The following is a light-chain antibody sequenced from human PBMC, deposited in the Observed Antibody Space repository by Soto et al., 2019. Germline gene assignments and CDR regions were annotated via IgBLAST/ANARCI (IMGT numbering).Light chain of an antibody. CDR3: QQYNSYSPAT. J-gene: IGKJ1*01. Sequence: EIQMTQSPSTLSASVGDRVTITCRASQSISSWLAWYQQKPGKAPKLLIYDASSLESGVPSRFSGSGSGTEFTLTISSLQPDDFATYYCQQYNSYSPATFGQGTKVDIK. CDR2: DAS. CDR1: QSISSW. V-gene: IGKV1-5*01.